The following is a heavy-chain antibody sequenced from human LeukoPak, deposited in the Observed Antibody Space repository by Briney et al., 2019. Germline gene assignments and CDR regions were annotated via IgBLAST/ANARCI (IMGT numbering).Heavy chain of an antibody. V-gene: IGHV4-59*01. J-gene: IGHJ6*03. CDR2: IYYSGSS. Sequence: SETLSLTCNVSGGSISGYHWSWIRQPPGKGLEWLGYIYYSGSSDYNPSLKSRVTISADTSKNQFSLKLSSVTAADTAVYYCARVPRSYYYYYYMDVWGKGTTVTVSS. CDR1: GGSISGYH. CDR3: ARVPRSYYYYYYMDV.